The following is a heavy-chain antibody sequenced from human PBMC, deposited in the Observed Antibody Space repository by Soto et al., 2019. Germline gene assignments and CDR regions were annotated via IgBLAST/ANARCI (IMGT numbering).Heavy chain of an antibody. Sequence: SETLSLTCAVYGGSFSNYYWTWVRQPPGKGLEWIGEINHRGSTSYNPSLTRRVTVSLDTSKSQFSLKLTSVTAADTAVYYCARTYSSSRKSYYFDYWGQGTLVTVSA. CDR3: ARTYSSSRKSYYFDY. J-gene: IGHJ4*02. CDR2: INHRGST. CDR1: GGSFSNYY. D-gene: IGHD6-13*01. V-gene: IGHV4-34*01.